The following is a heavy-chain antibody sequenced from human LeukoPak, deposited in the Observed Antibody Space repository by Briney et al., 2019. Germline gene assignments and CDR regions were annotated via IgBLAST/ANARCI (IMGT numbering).Heavy chain of an antibody. J-gene: IGHJ4*02. V-gene: IGHV1-69*05. CDR3: ARDRSSGWYGGGYDY. Sequence: ASVKVSCKASGGTFSSYAISLVRQAPGQGLEWMGRIIPIFGTANYAQYFQGRVTITTDESTSTAYMELSSLRSEDTAVYYCARDRSSGWYGGGYDYWGQGTLVTVSS. CDR1: GGTFSSYA. D-gene: IGHD6-19*01. CDR2: IIPIFGTA.